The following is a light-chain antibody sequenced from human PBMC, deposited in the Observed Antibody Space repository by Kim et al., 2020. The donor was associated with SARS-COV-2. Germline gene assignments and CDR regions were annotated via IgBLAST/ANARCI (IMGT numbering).Light chain of an antibody. Sequence: YPGQTARITWSVDTLPEKQTNWYQQKSGQAPLLVIYKDNERPSGIPGRFSGSSSGTTVTLTISGVQAEDDADYYCQSADGSGTYVFGTGTKVTVL. CDR2: KDN. V-gene: IGLV3-25*03. CDR3: QSADGSGTYV. J-gene: IGLJ1*01. CDR1: TLPEKQ.